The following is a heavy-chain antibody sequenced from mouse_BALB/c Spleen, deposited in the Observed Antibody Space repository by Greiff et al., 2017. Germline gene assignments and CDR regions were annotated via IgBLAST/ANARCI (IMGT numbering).Heavy chain of an antibody. V-gene: IGHV14-3*02. CDR2: IDPANGNT. J-gene: IGHJ3*01. Sequence: DVKLQESGAELVKPGASVKLSCTASGFNIKDTYMHWVKQRPEQGLEWIGRIDPANGNTKYDPKFQGKATITADTSSNTAYLQLSSLTSEDTAVYYCATYYRYSWFAYWGQGTLVTVSA. CDR1: GFNIKDTY. D-gene: IGHD2-14*01. CDR3: ATYYRYSWFAY.